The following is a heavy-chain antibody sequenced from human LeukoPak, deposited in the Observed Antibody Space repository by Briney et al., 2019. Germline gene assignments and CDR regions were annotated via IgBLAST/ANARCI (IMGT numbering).Heavy chain of an antibody. CDR2: ISYDGSNK. Sequence: GGSLRLSCAASGFTFSSYAMHWVRQAPGKGLEWVAVISYDGSNKYYADSVKGRFTISRDNSKNTLYLQMDSLRAEDTAIYYCTRKTPGRTPFDYWGQGILVTVSS. CDR1: GFTFSSYA. D-gene: IGHD2-15*01. V-gene: IGHV3-30*04. CDR3: TRKTPGRTPFDY. J-gene: IGHJ4*02.